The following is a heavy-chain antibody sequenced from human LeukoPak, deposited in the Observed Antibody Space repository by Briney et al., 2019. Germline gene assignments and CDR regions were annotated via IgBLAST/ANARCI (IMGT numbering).Heavy chain of an antibody. D-gene: IGHD3-3*01. J-gene: IGHJ4*02. Sequence: SQTLSLTCAISGDSVSSNSAAWNWIRQSPSRGLEWLGRTYYWSKWYNDYAVSVKSRITINPDTSKNQFSLQLNSVTPEDTAVYYCARGHLHDFWSGYSFPYFDYWGQGTLVTVSS. CDR1: GDSVSSNSAA. CDR2: TYYWSKWYN. CDR3: ARGHLHDFWSGYSFPYFDY. V-gene: IGHV6-1*01.